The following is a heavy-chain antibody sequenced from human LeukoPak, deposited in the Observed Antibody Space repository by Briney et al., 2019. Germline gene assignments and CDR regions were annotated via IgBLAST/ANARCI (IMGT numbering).Heavy chain of an antibody. CDR1: GGSISSHY. CDR2: IYYSGST. J-gene: IGHJ4*02. Sequence: SETLSLTCTVSGGSISSHYWSWIRQPPGKGLEWIGYIYYSGSTNYNPSLKSRVTISVDTSKNQFSLKLSSVTAADTAVYYCARVSVLWFGELSHFDYRAQGTLVTVSS. D-gene: IGHD3-10*01. V-gene: IGHV4-59*11. CDR3: ARVSVLWFGELSHFDY.